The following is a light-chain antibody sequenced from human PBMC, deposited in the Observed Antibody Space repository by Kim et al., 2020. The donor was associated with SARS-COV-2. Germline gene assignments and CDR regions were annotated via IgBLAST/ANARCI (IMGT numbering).Light chain of an antibody. J-gene: IGLJ2*01. CDR1: SNIGPACD. CDR2: GDI. Sequence: GAPGLTISLSCTGSNIGPACDVHWYHQFPGSAPKLIIYGDIQRPSGVPDRLSGSKSGTSASLVITRHQGEDEADYFCQTYDSGHVVFGGGTKLTVL. CDR3: QTYDSGHVV. V-gene: IGLV1-40*01.